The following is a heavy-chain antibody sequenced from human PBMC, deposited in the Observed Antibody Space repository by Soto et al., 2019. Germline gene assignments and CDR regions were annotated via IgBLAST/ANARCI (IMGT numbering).Heavy chain of an antibody. J-gene: IGHJ4*02. D-gene: IGHD3-16*01. CDR2: IYYSGST. Sequence: NPSETLSLTCTVSGGSISSYYWSWIRQPPGKGLEWIGYIYYSGSTNYNPSLKSRVTISVDTSKNQFSLKLSSVTAADTAVYYCARTWGSTSDFWGRGTLVTVSS. CDR3: ARTWGSTSDF. V-gene: IGHV4-59*01. CDR1: GGSISSYY.